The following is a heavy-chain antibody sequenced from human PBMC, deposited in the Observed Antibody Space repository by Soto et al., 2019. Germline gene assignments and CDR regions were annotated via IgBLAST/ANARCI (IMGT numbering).Heavy chain of an antibody. V-gene: IGHV3-9*01. D-gene: IGHD3-10*01. CDR1: GFTFDDYA. CDR3: ARQSGSPNTYASDI. J-gene: IGHJ3*02. CDR2: ISWNSGSI. Sequence: SLRLSCAASGFTFDDYAMHWVRQAPGKGLECVSGISWNSGSIGYADSVKGRFTISRDNAKNSLYLQMNRLRAEDTALYYCARQSGSPNTYASDIWGQGTIVTV.